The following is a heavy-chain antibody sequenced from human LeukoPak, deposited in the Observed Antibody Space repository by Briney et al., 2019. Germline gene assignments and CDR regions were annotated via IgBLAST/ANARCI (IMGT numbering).Heavy chain of an antibody. Sequence: PGGSLRLSCAASGFTFSNSAMSWVRQAPGKGLEWVSTLSGSGITTYYADSVKGRFTISRDNSKNTLYLQMNSLRAEDTAVYYCAENLGGSGSYYLVYYYGMDVWGQGTTVTVSS. J-gene: IGHJ6*02. D-gene: IGHD3-10*01. CDR2: LSGSGITT. CDR3: AENLGGSGSYYLVYYYGMDV. V-gene: IGHV3-23*01. CDR1: GFTFSNSA.